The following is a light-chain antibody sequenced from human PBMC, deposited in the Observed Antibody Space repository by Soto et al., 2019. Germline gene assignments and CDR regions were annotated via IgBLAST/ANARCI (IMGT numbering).Light chain of an antibody. CDR2: EVT. V-gene: IGLV2-14*01. Sequence: QSALTQPASVSGSPGQSITISCTGTSGDIGSYNRVSWYQQHPGKAPKHIIYEVTDRPSGVSNRFSGSKSGNTASLTISGLQAEDEAEYYCSSYTNINTRACVFGPGTKVTVL. J-gene: IGLJ1*01. CDR1: SGDIGSYNR. CDR3: SSYTNINTRACV.